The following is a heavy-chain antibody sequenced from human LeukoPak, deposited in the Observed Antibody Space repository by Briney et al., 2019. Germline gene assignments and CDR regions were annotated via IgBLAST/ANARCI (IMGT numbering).Heavy chain of an antibody. CDR2: IYYSGST. D-gene: IGHD6-13*01. Sequence: PSETLSLTRTVSGGSISSYYWSWIRQPPGKGLEWIGYIYYSGSTNYNPSLKSRVTISVDTSKNQFSLKLSSVTAADTAVYYCARHADKAAAGAVDYWGQGTLVTVSS. V-gene: IGHV4-59*08. J-gene: IGHJ4*02. CDR3: ARHADKAAAGAVDY. CDR1: GGSISSYY.